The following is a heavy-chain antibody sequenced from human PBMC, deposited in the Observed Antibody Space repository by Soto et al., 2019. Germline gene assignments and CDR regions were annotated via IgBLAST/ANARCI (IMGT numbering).Heavy chain of an antibody. V-gene: IGHV3-23*01. Sequence: GGSLRLSCAASGFTFSSYAMSWVRQAPGKGLEWVSAISGSGGSTYYADSVKGRFTISRDNSKNTLYLQMNSLRAEDTAVYYCAKGSSSGWYENYGMDVWGQGTTVTVSS. CDR3: AKGSSSGWYENYGMDV. J-gene: IGHJ6*02. CDR2: ISGSGGST. CDR1: GFTFSSYA. D-gene: IGHD6-19*01.